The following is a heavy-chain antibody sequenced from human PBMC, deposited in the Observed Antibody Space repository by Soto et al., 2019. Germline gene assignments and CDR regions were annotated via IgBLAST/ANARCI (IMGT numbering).Heavy chain of an antibody. Sequence: ASVNVSCKVSGYAFTGYYMHWLRQAPGQGPERMGWINPNSGGTNYAQKFQGRVTMTRDTSISTAYMELSRLRSDDTAVYYCARDRGSGWFDYWGQGTLVTVSS. J-gene: IGHJ4*02. CDR2: INPNSGGT. D-gene: IGHD6-19*01. CDR3: ARDRGSGWFDY. V-gene: IGHV1-2*02. CDR1: GYAFTGYY.